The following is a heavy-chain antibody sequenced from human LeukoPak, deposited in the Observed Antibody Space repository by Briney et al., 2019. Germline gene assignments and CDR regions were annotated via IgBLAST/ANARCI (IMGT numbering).Heavy chain of an antibody. CDR1: GFTFSSYA. V-gene: IGHV3-23*01. J-gene: IGHJ4*02. CDR2: ISGSGGST. Sequence: GGSLRLSCAASGFTFSSYAMSWVRQAPGKGLEWVSAISGSGGSTYYADSVKGRFTISRDNSKNTLYLQMSSLRAEDTAVYYCAKVGAVAGDLDYFDYWGQGTLVTVSS. CDR3: AKVGAVAGDLDYFDY. D-gene: IGHD6-19*01.